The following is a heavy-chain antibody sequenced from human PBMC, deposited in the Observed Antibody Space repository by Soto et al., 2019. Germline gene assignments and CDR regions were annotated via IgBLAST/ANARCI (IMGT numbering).Heavy chain of an antibody. CDR2: INGGDT. Sequence: PGGSLRLSCAASGFTFSSYAMHWVRQAPGRGLEWVSCINGGDTFYADSVKGRFTITRDNAKNLLYLQMSSLRAEETALYYCTRDDNLVWGDPFDSWGPGTMVTVSS. J-gene: IGHJ4*02. CDR1: GFTFSSYA. CDR3: TRDDNLVWGDPFDS. V-gene: IGHV3-21*01. D-gene: IGHD3-10*01.